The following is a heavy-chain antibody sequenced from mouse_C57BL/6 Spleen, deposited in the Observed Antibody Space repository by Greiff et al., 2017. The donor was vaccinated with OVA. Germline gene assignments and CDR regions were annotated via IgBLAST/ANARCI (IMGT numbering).Heavy chain of an antibody. CDR1: GFTFSDFY. D-gene: IGHD4-1*01. CDR3: ARDGAGTGYAMDY. V-gene: IGHV7-1*01. Sequence: EVQVVESGGGLVQSGRSLRLSCATSGFTFSDFYMEWVRQAPGKGLEWIAASRNKANDYTTEYSASVKGRFIVSRDTSQSILYLQMNALRAEDTAIYYCARDGAGTGYAMDYWGQGTSVTVSS. J-gene: IGHJ4*01. CDR2: SRNKANDYTT.